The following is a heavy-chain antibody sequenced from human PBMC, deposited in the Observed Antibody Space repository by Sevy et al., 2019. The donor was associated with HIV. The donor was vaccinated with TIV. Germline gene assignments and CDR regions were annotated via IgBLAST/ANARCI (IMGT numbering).Heavy chain of an antibody. Sequence: ASVKVSCKASGYTFTSYAISWVRQAPGQGLEWMGWISAYNGNTNYAQKLQGRVTMTTDKSTSTAYMELRSLGSDDNAVYYWARPPGTSGRDAFDIWGQGTMVTVSS. CDR3: ARPPGTSGRDAFDI. CDR1: GYTFTSYA. J-gene: IGHJ3*02. CDR2: ISAYNGNT. D-gene: IGHD2-8*01. V-gene: IGHV1-18*04.